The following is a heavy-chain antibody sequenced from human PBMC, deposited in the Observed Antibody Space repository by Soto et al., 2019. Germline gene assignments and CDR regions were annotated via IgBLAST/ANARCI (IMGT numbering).Heavy chain of an antibody. J-gene: IGHJ5*02. Sequence: GASVKVSCKASGYTFTSYDINWVRQATGQGLEWMGWMNPNSGNTGYAQKFQGRVTMTRNTSISTAYMELSSLRSEDTAVYYCARGQHYYDSSGYSPGYPWGQGTLVTVSS. CDR1: GYTFTSYD. CDR2: MNPNSGNT. V-gene: IGHV1-8*01. CDR3: ARGQHYYDSSGYSPGYP. D-gene: IGHD3-22*01.